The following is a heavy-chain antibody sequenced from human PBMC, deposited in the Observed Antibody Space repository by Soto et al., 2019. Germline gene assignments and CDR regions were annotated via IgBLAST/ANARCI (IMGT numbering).Heavy chain of an antibody. CDR3: ARDPTGYYDSSGYSAFDI. CDR1: GFTFSSYA. V-gene: IGHV3-30-3*01. J-gene: IGHJ3*02. CDR2: ISYDGSNK. Sequence: GGSLRLSCAASGFTFSSYAMHWVRQAPGKGLEWVAVISYDGSNKYYADSVKGRFTISRDNSKNTLYLQMNSLRAEDTAVYYCARDPTGYYDSSGYSAFDIWGQGTMVTVSS. D-gene: IGHD3-22*01.